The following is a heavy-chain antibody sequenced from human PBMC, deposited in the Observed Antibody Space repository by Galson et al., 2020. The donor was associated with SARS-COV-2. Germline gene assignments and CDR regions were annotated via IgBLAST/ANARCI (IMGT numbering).Heavy chain of an antibody. J-gene: IGHJ4*02. D-gene: IGHD6-13*01. V-gene: IGHV3-7*01. CDR2: IKQDGSEK. CDR1: GFTFSNNW. CDR3: ARLGSSSWYFDY. Sequence: GGSLRLSCAASGFTFSNNWMSWVRQAPGKGLEWVANIKQDGSEKYYVDSVKGRFTISRDNAKNSLYLQMNSLRAEDTAVYSCARLGSSSWYFDYWGQGTLV.